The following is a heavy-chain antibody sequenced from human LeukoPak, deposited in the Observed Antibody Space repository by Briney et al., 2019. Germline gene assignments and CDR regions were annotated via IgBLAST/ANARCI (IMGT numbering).Heavy chain of an antibody. J-gene: IGHJ4*02. CDR3: AGGPDRAKVGY. Sequence: PSETLSLICTVSSGSISSADYYWNWVRQHPGKGLEWIGYIYYSGTTFYNPPLKSRISISLDTSKNQFSLRLSSVTAADTAVYYCAGGPDRAKVGYWGQGTLVTVSS. D-gene: IGHD1-26*01. CDR1: SGSISSADYY. CDR2: IYYSGTT. V-gene: IGHV4-31*03.